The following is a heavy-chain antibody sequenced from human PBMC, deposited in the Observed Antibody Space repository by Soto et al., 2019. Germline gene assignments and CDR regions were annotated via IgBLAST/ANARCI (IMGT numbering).Heavy chain of an antibody. J-gene: IGHJ4*02. CDR1: GFALSSYA. D-gene: IGHD6-6*01. Sequence: PGGSLRLSCAASGFALSSYAMGWVRQAPGKGLEWVSSISTSIDATYYADSVKGRFTISRDDSKNTLYLQMNSLRAEDSAVYYCAKDRTVAARNFDYWGQGTQVTVSS. CDR3: AKDRTVAARNFDY. V-gene: IGHV3-23*01. CDR2: ISTSIDAT.